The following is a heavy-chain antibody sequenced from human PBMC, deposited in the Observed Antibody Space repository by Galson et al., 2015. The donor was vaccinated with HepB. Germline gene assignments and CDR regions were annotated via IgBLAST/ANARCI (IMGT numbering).Heavy chain of an antibody. CDR1: GFTFDDYT. J-gene: IGHJ4*02. Sequence: SLRLSCAASGFTFDDYTMHWARQAPGKGLEWVSLISWDGGSTYYADSVKGRFTISRDNSKNSLYLQMNSLRTEDTALYYCAKALYGDSREYYFDYWGQGTLVTVSS. V-gene: IGHV3-43*01. D-gene: IGHD4-17*01. CDR3: AKALYGDSREYYFDY. CDR2: ISWDGGST.